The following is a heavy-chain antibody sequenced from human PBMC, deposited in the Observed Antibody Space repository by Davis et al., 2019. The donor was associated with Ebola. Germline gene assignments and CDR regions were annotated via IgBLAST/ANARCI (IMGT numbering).Heavy chain of an antibody. D-gene: IGHD1-26*01. CDR3: ATLPGYY. CDR1: CFTFRSYW. J-gene: IGHJ4*02. CDR2: INRDGSTT. Sequence: GESLKISCAASCFTFRSYWMHWVRQAPGKGLVWVSCINRDGSTTTYADSVKGRFTISRDNAKNTLYLQMNNLRVEDTAVYYCATLPGYYWGQGTQVTVTS. V-gene: IGHV3-74*03.